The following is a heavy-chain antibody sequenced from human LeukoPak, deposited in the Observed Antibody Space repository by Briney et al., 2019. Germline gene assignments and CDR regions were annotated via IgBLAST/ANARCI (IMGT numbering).Heavy chain of an antibody. V-gene: IGHV4-39*01. D-gene: IGHD3-22*01. J-gene: IGHJ4*02. Sequence: PSESLSLTCTVSGGSISSSSYYWGWIRQPPGKGLEWIGSIYYSGSTYYNPSLKSRVTISVDTSKNQFSLKLSSVTAADTAVYYCARHGRTDYYDSNPYYFDYWGQGTLVTVSS. CDR3: ARHGRTDYYDSNPYYFDY. CDR2: IYYSGST. CDR1: GGSISSSSYY.